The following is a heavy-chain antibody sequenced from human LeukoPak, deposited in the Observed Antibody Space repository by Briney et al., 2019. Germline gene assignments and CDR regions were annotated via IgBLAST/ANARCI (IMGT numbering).Heavy chain of an antibody. D-gene: IGHD2-21*01. CDR1: GFTFSSHS. J-gene: IGHJ3*02. CDR2: IGHSGSPA. CDR3: ARDQRPYCGGECCCAIEI. Sequence: GGSLRLSCEASGFTFSSHSITWVRQAPGKRLEWISYIGHSGSPAHYADSVRGRFTISRDNAKNSLYLQMNSLTVEDTAVYYCARDQRPYCGGECCCAIEIWGRGTSVTVSS. V-gene: IGHV3-48*01.